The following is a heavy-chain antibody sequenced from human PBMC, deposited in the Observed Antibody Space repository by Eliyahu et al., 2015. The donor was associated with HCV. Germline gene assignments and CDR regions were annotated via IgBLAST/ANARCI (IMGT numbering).Heavy chain of an antibody. CDR1: GGTFSHFG. V-gene: IGHV1-69*06. Sequence: QVHLVQSGAEVKKPGSSVKVSCKASGGTFSHFGISWVRQAPGQVLEWMGGIIPMFDTTNYAQKFKGRVTINADKSTTTAYMELTSLRSEDTAVYYCGRDSAAGHIEYWGQGTLVTVSS. CDR2: IIPMFDTT. D-gene: IGHD6-19*01. CDR3: GRDSAAGHIEY. J-gene: IGHJ4*02.